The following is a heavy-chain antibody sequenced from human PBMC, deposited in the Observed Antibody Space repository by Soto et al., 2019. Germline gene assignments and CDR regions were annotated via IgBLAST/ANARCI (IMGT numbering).Heavy chain of an antibody. J-gene: IGHJ4*02. D-gene: IGHD2-15*01. CDR3: AKDQWWLTYCDY. V-gene: IGHV3-23*01. CDR2: ISGSGGST. CDR1: GFTFSSYA. Sequence: EVQLLESGGGLVQPGGSLRLSCAASGFTFSSYAMSWVRQAPGKGLEWVSAISGSGGSTYYADSVKGRFTISRDNPKNTLYLQMNSLRAEDKAVYYCAKDQWWLTYCDYWGQGTLVTVSS.